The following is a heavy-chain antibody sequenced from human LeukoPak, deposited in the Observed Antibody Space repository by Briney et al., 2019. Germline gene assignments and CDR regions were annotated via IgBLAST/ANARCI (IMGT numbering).Heavy chain of an antibody. D-gene: IGHD3-10*01. CDR1: GGSISSYS. CDR2: IYYSGST. Sequence: PSETLSLTCTHPGGSISSYSWSWIRPPPGKGLEWIGYIYYSGSTNYNPSLKSRVTISVDTSKNQFSLKLRSVNAADTAVYYCERVAVRGGGFDYWGQGTLVTVSS. V-gene: IGHV4-59*01. CDR3: ERVAVRGGGFDY. J-gene: IGHJ4*02.